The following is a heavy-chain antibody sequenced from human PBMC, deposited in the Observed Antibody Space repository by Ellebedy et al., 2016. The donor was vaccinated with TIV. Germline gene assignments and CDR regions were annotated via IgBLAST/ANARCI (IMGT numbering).Heavy chain of an antibody. CDR2: VNGDESTT. CDR3: VRDRGRPDSFDL. CDR1: GFTFSRYA. J-gene: IGHJ3*01. V-gene: IGHV3-74*01. Sequence: GESLKISCAASGFTFSRYAMSWVRQAPGKGLEWVSHVNGDESTTVYADSVKGRFTISKDIAKSTLFLQMNSLRAEDTAVYYCVRDRGRPDSFDLWGRGTMVIVSS.